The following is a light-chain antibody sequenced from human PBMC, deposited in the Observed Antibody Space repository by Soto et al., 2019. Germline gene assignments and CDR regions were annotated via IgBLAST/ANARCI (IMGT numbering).Light chain of an antibody. V-gene: IGKV2-30*01. CDR3: MQGTHWPRYT. CDR1: QSLVYSDGNTY. J-gene: IGKJ2*01. CDR2: KVS. Sequence: DVVMTQSPLSLPVTLGQPASISCRSSQSLVYSDGNTYLNWFQQRPGQSPRRLIYKVSNRDSGVPDRFSGSGSGTDFTLKISRVEAEDVGVYDCMQGTHWPRYTFGQGTKLEIK.